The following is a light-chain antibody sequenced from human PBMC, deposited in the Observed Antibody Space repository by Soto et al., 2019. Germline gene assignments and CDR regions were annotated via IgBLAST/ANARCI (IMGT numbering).Light chain of an antibody. CDR2: LGS. Sequence: DFVMTQSPLSLPVTPGEPASISCRSSQSLLHSNGYNYLDWYLQKPGQSPQLLIYLGSNRASGVADRISGSASGNDVTLKISRVEAEDVGVYFCMQALQTPCTFGQGTNVDIK. J-gene: IGKJ1*01. CDR3: MQALQTPCT. CDR1: QSLLHSNGYNY. V-gene: IGKV2-28*01.